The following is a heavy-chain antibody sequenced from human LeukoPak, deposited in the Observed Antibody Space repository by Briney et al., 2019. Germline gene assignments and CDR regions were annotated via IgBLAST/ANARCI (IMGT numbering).Heavy chain of an antibody. Sequence: GESFKISCKGSGYSFTSYWIGWVRQMPGTGLERMVIIYPGDSDTRYSPSFQGQVTISADKSISTAYLQRSSLKAPDTAMYYCARHSGVSGIVDYWGQGTLVTVSS. D-gene: IGHD6-19*01. CDR1: GYSFTSYW. CDR2: IYPGDSDT. J-gene: IGHJ4*02. CDR3: ARHSGVSGIVDY. V-gene: IGHV5-51*01.